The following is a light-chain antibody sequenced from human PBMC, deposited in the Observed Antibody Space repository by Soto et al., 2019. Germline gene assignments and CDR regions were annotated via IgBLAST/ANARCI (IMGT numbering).Light chain of an antibody. Sequence: DIQMTQSPSSLSASVGDRVTITCQASHDIGNYLNWFQQKPGKAPNLLIYEASILERGVPSRFSESESGTHFTLPISSLQPEDSAAYYCQHYDGRPSLTFGGGPKVEIK. CDR3: QHYDGRPSLT. J-gene: IGKJ4*01. CDR1: HDIGNY. CDR2: EAS. V-gene: IGKV1-33*01.